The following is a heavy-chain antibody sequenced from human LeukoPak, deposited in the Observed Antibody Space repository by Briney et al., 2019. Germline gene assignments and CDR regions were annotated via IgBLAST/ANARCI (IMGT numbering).Heavy chain of an antibody. J-gene: IGHJ6*03. CDR1: GFTFSSYW. D-gene: IGHD4-17*01. V-gene: IGHV3-7*03. CDR2: IKKDGSEK. Sequence: PGGSLRLSCAASGFTFSSYWMSWVRQAPGKGLGWVANIKKDGSEKYYVDSVKGRFTISRDNAKNSLYLQMNSLRAEDTAVYYCARVGNGDYRYYFYMDVWGKGTTVTISS. CDR3: ARVGNGDYRYYFYMDV.